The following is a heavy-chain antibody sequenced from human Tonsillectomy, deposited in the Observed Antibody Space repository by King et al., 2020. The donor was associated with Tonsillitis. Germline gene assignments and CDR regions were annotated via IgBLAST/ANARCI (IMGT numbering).Heavy chain of an antibody. CDR2: IRYDGSDK. CDR3: AKEYWPGLLITLGFFEN. J-gene: IGHJ3*02. D-gene: IGHD1-14*01. CDR1: GFTFSHYG. V-gene: IGHV3-30*02. Sequence: VQLVESGGGVVRPGGSLRLSCAASGFTFSHYGMHWVRQCPVKGLEWVASIRYDGSDKIYADSVKGRFTISRDNSKNTLYLQMNSLRTEDTAVYFCAKEYWPGLLITLGFFENWGQGTMVTVSS.